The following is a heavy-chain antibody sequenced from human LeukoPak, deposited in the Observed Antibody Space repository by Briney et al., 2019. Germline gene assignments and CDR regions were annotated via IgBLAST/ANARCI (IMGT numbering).Heavy chain of an antibody. CDR1: GITFSSYD. CDR3: ARERPSYDILTGGDYYYGMDV. D-gene: IGHD3-9*01. CDR2: IGTAGDP. J-gene: IGHJ6*04. Sequence: PGGSLRLSCAASGITFSSYDMHWVRQATGKGLEWVSAIGTAGDPYYPGSVKGRFTISRENAKNSLYLQMNSLRAGDTAVYYCARERPSYDILTGGDYYYGMDVWGKGTTVTVSS. V-gene: IGHV3-13*05.